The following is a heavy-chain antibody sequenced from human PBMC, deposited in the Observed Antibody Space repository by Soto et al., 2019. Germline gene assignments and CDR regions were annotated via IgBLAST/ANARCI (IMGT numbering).Heavy chain of an antibody. J-gene: IGHJ4*01. D-gene: IGHD4-17*01. CDR3: ERSTNDYGDRH. Sequence: QVQLVQSGAEVKKPGASVKVSCKASGYTFTSYDINWVRQATGEGLEWMGWMNPNSGNTGYAQKFQGRVTMTRNTSISPTYMELSSLRSDDTAVYYCERSTNDYGDRHWGHRTLVTVSS. V-gene: IGHV1-8*01. CDR2: MNPNSGNT. CDR1: GYTFTSYD.